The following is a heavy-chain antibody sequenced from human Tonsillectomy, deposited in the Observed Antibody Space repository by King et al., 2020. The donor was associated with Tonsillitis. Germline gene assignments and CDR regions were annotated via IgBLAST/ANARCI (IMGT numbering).Heavy chain of an antibody. V-gene: IGHV3-30-3*01. CDR2: MSDDGIHK. J-gene: IGHJ4*02. Sequence: VQLVESGGGVVQPGRSLRLSCAASGFTFWSYAMHGVRQAPGKGLEWVAVMSDDGIHKYYADSVKGRFTISRDNSKNTLYLQMNSLRAEDTAVYYCAPPPADYYGSDIYFDYWGQGTLVTVSS. CDR3: APPPADYYGSDIYFDY. CDR1: GFTFWSYA. D-gene: IGHD3-10*01.